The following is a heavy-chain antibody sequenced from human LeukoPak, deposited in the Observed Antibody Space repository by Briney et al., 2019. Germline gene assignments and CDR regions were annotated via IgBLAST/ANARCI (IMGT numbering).Heavy chain of an antibody. J-gene: IGHJ4*02. Sequence: SETLSLTCTVSGDSISSYYWSWIRQPPGKGLEWIGYMYFSGSTNYNPSLKSRVTISVDTSKNQFSLKLSSVTAADTAVYYCARDTYGDLFDYWGQGTLVTVSS. CDR1: GDSISSYY. V-gene: IGHV4-59*12. CDR2: MYFSGST. CDR3: ARDTYGDLFDY. D-gene: IGHD4-17*01.